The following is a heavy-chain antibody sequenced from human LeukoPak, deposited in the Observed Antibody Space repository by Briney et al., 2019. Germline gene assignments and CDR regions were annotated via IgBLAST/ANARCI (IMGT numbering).Heavy chain of an antibody. D-gene: IGHD2-2*01. J-gene: IGHJ5*02. CDR2: VRYDGTDK. Sequence: PGGSLRLSCVGSGFTFSHKGMHWVRQAPGKGLEWLAFVRYDGTDKYYADSVRGRFTISRDNSKNTVYLQMDTLRVEDTAMFFCAKESDTGFCSSTSCPPDHWGQGVLVTVSS. CDR1: GFTFSHKG. CDR3: AKESDTGFCSSTSCPPDH. V-gene: IGHV3-30*02.